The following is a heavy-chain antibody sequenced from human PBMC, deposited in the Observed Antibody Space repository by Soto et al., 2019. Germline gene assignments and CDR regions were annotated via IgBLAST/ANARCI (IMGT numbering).Heavy chain of an antibody. J-gene: IGHJ6*02. Sequence: QVQLQESGPGLVKPSQTLSLTCTVSGGSISSGDYYWSWIRQPPGKGLEWIGYIYYSGSTYYNPSLKSRVNISVDTSKNQFSLKLSSVTAADTAVYYCARGQYCISTSCYEYSYYGMDVWGQGTTVTVSS. V-gene: IGHV4-30-4*01. CDR1: GGSISSGDYY. CDR3: ARGQYCISTSCYEYSYYGMDV. D-gene: IGHD2-2*01. CDR2: IYYSGST.